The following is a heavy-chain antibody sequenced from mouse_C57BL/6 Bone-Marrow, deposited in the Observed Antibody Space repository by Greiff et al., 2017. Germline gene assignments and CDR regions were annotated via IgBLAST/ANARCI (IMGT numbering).Heavy chain of an antibody. J-gene: IGHJ1*03. Sequence: QVQLQQPGAELVKPGASVKMSCKASGYTFTSYWITWVKQRPGQGLEWIGVIYPGSGSTNYNEKFKGKATLTVDTSSSTAYMQLSSLTSEDSAVYYCARPYYSNYWYFDVWGTGTTVTVSS. CDR2: IYPGSGST. V-gene: IGHV1-55*01. D-gene: IGHD2-5*01. CDR3: ARPYYSNYWYFDV. CDR1: GYTFTSYW.